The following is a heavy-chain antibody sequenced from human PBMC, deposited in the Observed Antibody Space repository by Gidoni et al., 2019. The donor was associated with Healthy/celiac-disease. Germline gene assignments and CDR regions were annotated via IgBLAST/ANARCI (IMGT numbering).Heavy chain of an antibody. Sequence: EVQLVESGGGLVQPGGSLRLSCAASGFTFSSYRLNWVRQAPGKGLEWVSYISSSSSTIYYGDSVKGRFTISRDNAKNTLYLQMNSLRDEDTAVYYCVRYIVVVPAARYYYYGMDVWGQGTTVTVSS. J-gene: IGHJ6*02. CDR2: ISSSSSTI. D-gene: IGHD2-2*01. CDR3: VRYIVVVPAARYYYYGMDV. V-gene: IGHV3-48*02. CDR1: GFTFSSYR.